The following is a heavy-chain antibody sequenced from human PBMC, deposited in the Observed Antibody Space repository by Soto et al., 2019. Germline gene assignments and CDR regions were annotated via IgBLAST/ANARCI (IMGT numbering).Heavy chain of an antibody. V-gene: IGHV4-59*01. CDR3: AREGRCCSSTSCYRVGSFDI. J-gene: IGHJ3*02. D-gene: IGHD2-2*01. Sequence: SETLSLTCTVSGGSISSYYWSWIRQPPGKGLEWIGYIYYSGSTNYNPSLKSRVTISVDTSKNQFSLKLSSVTAADTAVYYCAREGRCCSSTSCYRVGSFDIWGQGTMVTVS. CDR2: IYYSGST. CDR1: GGSISSYY.